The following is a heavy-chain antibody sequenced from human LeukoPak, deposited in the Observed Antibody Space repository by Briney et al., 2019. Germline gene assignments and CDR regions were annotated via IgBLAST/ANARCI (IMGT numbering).Heavy chain of an antibody. V-gene: IGHV3-30*12. CDR3: ARNRDWYFDL. CDR2: IHINGAT. Sequence: GRSLRLSCAASGFTFSNYGMHWVRQAPGKGLEWVAIIHINGATYYADSLRDRFTISRDISRNTISLQTNSLRAEDTAVYYCARNRDWYFDLWGRGTLVRVSS. J-gene: IGHJ2*01. CDR1: GFTFSNYG.